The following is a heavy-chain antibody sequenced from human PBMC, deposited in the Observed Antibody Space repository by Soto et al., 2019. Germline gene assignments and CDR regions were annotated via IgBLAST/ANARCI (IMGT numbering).Heavy chain of an antibody. J-gene: IGHJ4*02. CDR3: TSARSSVEPGGFVEN. Sequence: GGSLRLSCTASKFIISGSWMSWVRQAPGKGLEWVANINQDGSLRRYVDSVKGRFTISRDNGKNSVYLQMNSLRADDTAVYYCTSARSSVEPGGFVENWGQGTLVTVSS. V-gene: IGHV3-7*03. CDR1: KFIISGSW. CDR2: INQDGSLR. D-gene: IGHD2-15*01.